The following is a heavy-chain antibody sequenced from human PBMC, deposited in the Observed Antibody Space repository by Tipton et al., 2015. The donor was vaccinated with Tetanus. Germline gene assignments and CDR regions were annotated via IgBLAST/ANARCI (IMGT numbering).Heavy chain of an antibody. Sequence: SLRLSCEVSGFSVSPYAMSWVRQTPGKGLEWVADFIERGETPYYADSVKGRFTVSRDNPRNTLYLQMNSLRAEDTAIYYCAKYSLNSQYYGTSGYRTFDPWGQGALVTVSS. CDR3: AKYSLNSQYYGTSGYRTFDP. V-gene: IGHV3-23*01. J-gene: IGHJ5*02. CDR1: GFSVSPYA. CDR2: FIERGETP. D-gene: IGHD3-22*01.